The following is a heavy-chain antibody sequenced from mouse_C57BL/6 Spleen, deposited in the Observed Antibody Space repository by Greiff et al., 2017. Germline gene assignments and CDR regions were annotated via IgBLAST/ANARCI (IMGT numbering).Heavy chain of an antibody. V-gene: IGHV1-20*01. Sequence: EVKLQESGPELVKPGDSVKISCKASGYSFTGYFMNWVMQSHGKSLEWIGRINPYNGDTFYNQKFKGKATLTVDKSSSTAHMELRSLTSEDSAVYYGAPYYYGSRGYFDVWGTGTTVTVSS. J-gene: IGHJ1*03. CDR1: GYSFTGYF. CDR2: INPYNGDT. CDR3: APYYYGSRGYFDV. D-gene: IGHD1-1*01.